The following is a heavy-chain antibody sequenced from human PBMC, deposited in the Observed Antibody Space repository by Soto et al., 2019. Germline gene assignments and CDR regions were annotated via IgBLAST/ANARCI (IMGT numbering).Heavy chain of an antibody. CDR2: IYGGGTT. CDR3: VQTTGWPGFDF. V-gene: IGHV3-53*01. D-gene: IGHD6-19*01. CDR1: GLTVSSKY. J-gene: IGHJ4*02. Sequence: EVQLVESGGGLIQPGGSLRLSCAASGLTVSSKYMTWVRQAPGKGLEWVSVIYGGGTTYYADSVKGRFTISRDNSKNTLYLQVNSLRAEDTAVYYCVQTTGWPGFDFWGQGTLVTVFS.